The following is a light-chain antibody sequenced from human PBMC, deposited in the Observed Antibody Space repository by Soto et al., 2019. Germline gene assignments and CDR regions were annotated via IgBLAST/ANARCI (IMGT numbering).Light chain of an antibody. Sequence: SALTQPRSVSGSPGQSVTISCTGTSSDVGDYNYVSWYQQHPGKAPKVMIYDVSKRPSGVPDRFSGSKSGNTASLTISGLHAEDEADYYCCSYAGSFASYVFGTGTKLTVL. V-gene: IGLV2-11*01. CDR2: DVS. CDR1: SSDVGDYNY. J-gene: IGLJ1*01. CDR3: CSYAGSFASYV.